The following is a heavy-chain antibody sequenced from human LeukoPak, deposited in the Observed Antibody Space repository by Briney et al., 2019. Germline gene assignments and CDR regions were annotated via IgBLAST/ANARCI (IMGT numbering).Heavy chain of an antibody. Sequence: GASVKVSCKASGYTFTDYFIHWVRQAPGQGLEWMRWINPNIGDPSYAKKFQDRVTMTRDRSINTAHMERSRLTPDDTAVYYCARMALDGGDSIGFDSWGQGTLVTVSS. CDR1: GYTFTDYF. V-gene: IGHV1-2*02. CDR2: INPNIGDP. D-gene: IGHD2-21*02. CDR3: ARMALDGGDSIGFDS. J-gene: IGHJ5*01.